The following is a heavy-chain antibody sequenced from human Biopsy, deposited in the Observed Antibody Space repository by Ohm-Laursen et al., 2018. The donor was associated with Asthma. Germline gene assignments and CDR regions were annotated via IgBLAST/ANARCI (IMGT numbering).Heavy chain of an antibody. Sequence: ASVKVSCKASGYTFISYAIHWVRQAPGQRLEWMGWINAGNGDTKYSQKFQGRVTITRDTSASTAYMELSSLRSEDTAVYYCARTYYDFLTGQVIDAFAIWGQGTMVTVSS. D-gene: IGHD3-9*01. CDR1: GYTFISYA. J-gene: IGHJ3*02. V-gene: IGHV1-3*01. CDR2: INAGNGDT. CDR3: ARTYYDFLTGQVIDAFAI.